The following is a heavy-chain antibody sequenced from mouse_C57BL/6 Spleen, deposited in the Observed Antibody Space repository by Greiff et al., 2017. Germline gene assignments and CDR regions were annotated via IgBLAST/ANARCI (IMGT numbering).Heavy chain of an antibody. CDR1: GYTFTSYW. Sequence: VKLQQPGAELVKPGASVKLSCKASGYTFTSYWMQWVKQRPGQGLEWIGEIDPSDSYTNYNQKFKGKATLTVDTSSSTAYMQLSSLTSEDSAVYYCARSYYSNFGGFAYWGQGTLVTVSA. J-gene: IGHJ3*01. CDR2: IDPSDSYT. CDR3: ARSYYSNFGGFAY. D-gene: IGHD2-5*01. V-gene: IGHV1-50*01.